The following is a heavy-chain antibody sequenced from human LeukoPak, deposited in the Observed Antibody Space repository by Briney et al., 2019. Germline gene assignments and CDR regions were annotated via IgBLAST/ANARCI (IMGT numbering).Heavy chain of an antibody. CDR2: IYYSGSN. CDR3: ARGRYCSADICSGGDAFDI. J-gene: IGHJ3*02. D-gene: IGHD2-15*01. Sequence: PSETLSLTCTVSGGSISSYYWSWLRQPPGKGLEWIGYIYYSGSNNYNPSLKSRVTISVDTSKTQFSLKLSSVTAADTAVYYCARGRYCSADICSGGDAFDIWGQGTMVSVSS. CDR1: GGSISSYY. V-gene: IGHV4-59*12.